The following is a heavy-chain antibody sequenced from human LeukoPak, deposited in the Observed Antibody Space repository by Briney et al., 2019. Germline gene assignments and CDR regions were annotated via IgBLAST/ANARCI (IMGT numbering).Heavy chain of an antibody. CDR2: IYHSGST. Sequence: SGTLSLTCAVSGGSISSSNWWSWVRPPPGKGLEWIGEIYHSGSTNYNPSLKSRVTISVDKSKNQFSLKLSSVTAADTAVYYCARVGPFLWFGESRPGGNDYWGQGTLVTVSS. CDR3: ARVGPFLWFGESRPGGNDY. D-gene: IGHD3-10*01. V-gene: IGHV4-4*02. CDR1: GGSISSSNW. J-gene: IGHJ4*02.